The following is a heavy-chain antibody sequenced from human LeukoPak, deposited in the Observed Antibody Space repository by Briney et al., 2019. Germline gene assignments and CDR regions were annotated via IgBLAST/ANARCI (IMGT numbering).Heavy chain of an antibody. V-gene: IGHV3-48*03. D-gene: IGHD6-19*01. Sequence: PGGSLRLSCAASGFTFSSYEMNWVRQAPGQGLEWVSYISSSGSTIYYADSVKGRFTVTRDNAKNSLYLQMNSLRAEDTAIYYCARDLGSYSSGWYMGFDYWGQGTLVTVSS. CDR2: ISSSGSTI. J-gene: IGHJ4*02. CDR3: ARDLGSYSSGWYMGFDY. CDR1: GFTFSSYE.